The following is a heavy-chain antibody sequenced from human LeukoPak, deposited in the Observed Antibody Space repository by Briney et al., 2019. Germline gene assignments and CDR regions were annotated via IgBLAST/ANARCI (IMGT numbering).Heavy chain of an antibody. J-gene: IGHJ4*02. D-gene: IGHD1-1*01. CDR1: GGTFSSYA. CDR3: ARAGVQLERPFDY. V-gene: IGHV1-69*13. Sequence: VASVKVSCKASGGTFSSYAISWVRQAPGQGLEWMGGVIPIFGTANYAQKFQGRVTITADESTSTAYMELSSLRSEDTAVYYCARAGVQLERPFDYWGQGTLVTVSS. CDR2: VIPIFGTA.